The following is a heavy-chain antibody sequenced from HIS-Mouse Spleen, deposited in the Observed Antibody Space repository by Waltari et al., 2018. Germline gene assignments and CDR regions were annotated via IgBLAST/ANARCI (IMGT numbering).Heavy chain of an antibody. V-gene: IGHV1-2*02. CDR3: ARPKVVSGSSLPQTDAFDI. CDR1: GYTFTGYY. D-gene: IGHD2-21*02. CDR2: INPNSGGT. J-gene: IGHJ3*02. Sequence: QVQLVQSGAEVKKPGASVKVSCKASGYTFTGYYMHWVRQPPGQGLEWMGWINPNSGGTNYAQKFQGRVTMTRDTSISTAYMELSRLRSDDTAVYYCARPKVVSGSSLPQTDAFDIWGQGTMVTVSS.